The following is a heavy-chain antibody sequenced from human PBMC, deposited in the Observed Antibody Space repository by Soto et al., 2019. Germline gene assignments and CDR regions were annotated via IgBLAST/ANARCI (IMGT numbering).Heavy chain of an antibody. J-gene: IGHJ3*02. CDR3: AGHEDYGGNSGVGDAFDI. V-gene: IGHV5-51*01. Sequence: EVQLVQSGAEVKKPGESLKISCKGSGYSFTSYWIGWVRQMPGKGLEWMGIIYPGDSDTRYSPSFQGQVTISADKSIRPACLQGRSLEASATAMYYCAGHEDYGGNSGVGDAFDIWGQGRMVTVSS. D-gene: IGHD4-17*01. CDR2: IYPGDSDT. CDR1: GYSFTSYW.